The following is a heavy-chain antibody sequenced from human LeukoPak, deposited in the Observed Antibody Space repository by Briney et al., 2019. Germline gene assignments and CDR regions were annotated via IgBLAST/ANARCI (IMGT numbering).Heavy chain of an antibody. Sequence: GGSLRLSCAASGFTFSSYAMSLVRQAPGKGLEWVSAISGSGGSTYYADSVKGRFTISRDNSKNTLYLQMNSLRAEDTAVYYCAKRSLLWFGELFEGDAFDIWGQGTMVTVSS. D-gene: IGHD3-10*01. CDR2: ISGSGGST. CDR1: GFTFSSYA. J-gene: IGHJ3*02. CDR3: AKRSLLWFGELFEGDAFDI. V-gene: IGHV3-23*01.